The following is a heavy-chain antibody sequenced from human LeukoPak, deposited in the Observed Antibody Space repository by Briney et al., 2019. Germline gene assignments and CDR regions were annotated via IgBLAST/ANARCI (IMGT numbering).Heavy chain of an antibody. Sequence: LPGGSLRLSCTASGFTFKDYAMHWVRQAPGKGLEWVSGISWNSGSIGYADSVKGRFTISRDNAKNSLYLQMNSLRAEDTALYYCAKDRNSPGVFDIWGQGTMVTVSS. CDR3: AKDRNSPGVFDI. CDR2: ISWNSGSI. J-gene: IGHJ3*02. V-gene: IGHV3-9*01. D-gene: IGHD1-7*01. CDR1: GFTFKDYA.